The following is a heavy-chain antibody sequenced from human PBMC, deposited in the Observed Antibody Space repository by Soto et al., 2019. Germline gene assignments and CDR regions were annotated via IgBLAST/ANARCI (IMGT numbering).Heavy chain of an antibody. V-gene: IGHV3-23*01. Sequence: GGSLRLSCAASGFTFSGYAMTWVSQAPGKGLEWVSVIGGAGSNIYYADSVEGRFTVSRDDSKNTLYLRMDSLRVEATAVYYCAKDFVSRTGVYAPFDIWGPGTMVPVSS. J-gene: IGHJ3*02. CDR3: AKDFVSRTGVYAPFDI. D-gene: IGHD2-8*01. CDR2: IGGAGSNI. CDR1: GFTFSGYA.